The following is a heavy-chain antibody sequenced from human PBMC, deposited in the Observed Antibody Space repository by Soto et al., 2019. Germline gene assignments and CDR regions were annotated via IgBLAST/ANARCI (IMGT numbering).Heavy chain of an antibody. V-gene: IGHV4-34*01. D-gene: IGHD3-3*01. CDR1: GESFSDYY. CDR3: LGYAFWSGLWVDP. Sequence: QVQLQQWGAGLLKPSETLSLTCDVYGESFSDYYWSWIRQTPGKGLEWIGEINHSGATNSNPSLNSRVTILVDTSKNQFSLKLRSVTAADTAVYYCLGYAFWSGLWVDPGGQGTLVTVSS. J-gene: IGHJ5*02. CDR2: INHSGAT.